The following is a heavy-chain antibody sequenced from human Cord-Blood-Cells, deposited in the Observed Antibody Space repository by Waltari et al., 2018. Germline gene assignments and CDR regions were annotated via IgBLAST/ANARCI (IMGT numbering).Heavy chain of an antibody. Sequence: QVQLQQWGAVLLKPSETLSLTCAFYGGSFSGYYWSWIRQPPGKGLEWIGEINHSGSTNYNPSLKSRVTISVDTSKNQFSLKLSSVTAADTAVYYCARSISDFWSGYYFAFDIWGQGTMVTVSS. V-gene: IGHV4-34*01. CDR1: GGSFSGYY. CDR3: ARSISDFWSGYYFAFDI. CDR2: INHSGST. J-gene: IGHJ3*02. D-gene: IGHD3-3*01.